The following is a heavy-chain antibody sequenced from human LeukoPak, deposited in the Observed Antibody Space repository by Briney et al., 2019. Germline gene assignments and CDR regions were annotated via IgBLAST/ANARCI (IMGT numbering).Heavy chain of an antibody. D-gene: IGHD2-2*01. CDR3: ARANALYCSSTTCLFDY. CDR2: INPNSGGT. V-gene: IGHV1-2*04. J-gene: IGHJ4*02. Sequence: GASVKVSFKASGYTFTGYYMHWVRQAPGQGLEWMGWINPNSGGTYPAQKFQGWVTMTRDTSISTAYMELSRLTSDDTAVYYCARANALYCSSTTCLFDYWGQGTLVTVSS. CDR1: GYTFTGYY.